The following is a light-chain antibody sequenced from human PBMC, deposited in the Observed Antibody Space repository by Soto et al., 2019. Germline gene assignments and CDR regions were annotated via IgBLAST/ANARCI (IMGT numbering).Light chain of an antibody. J-gene: IGLJ3*02. CDR1: SSVINTSRY. CDR2: EVS. CDR3: SSDVSGYSLGV. V-gene: IGLV2-14*01. Sequence: QSALTQPASVSGSPGQSITISCIGASSVINTSRYVSWYQQHPGKAPKLLIYEVSIRPSGVSSRFSGSKSANTASLTISGLQPEDEADYFCSSDVSGYSLGVFGGGTKLTVL.